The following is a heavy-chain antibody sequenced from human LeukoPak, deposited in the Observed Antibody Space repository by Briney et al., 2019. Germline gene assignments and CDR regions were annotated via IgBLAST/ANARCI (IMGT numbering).Heavy chain of an antibody. J-gene: IGHJ5*02. CDR2: ISAYNGNT. Sequence: ASVKVSCKASGYTFTSYGISWVRQATGHGIERMGWISAYNGNTNYAQKLQGRVTMTTDTSTSTAYMELRRLRSDDTAVYYCARSTRGRPYDFWSGNLTRGQHNWFDPWGQGTL. D-gene: IGHD3-3*01. CDR3: ARSTRGRPYDFWSGNLTRGQHNWFDP. V-gene: IGHV1-18*01. CDR1: GYTFTSYG.